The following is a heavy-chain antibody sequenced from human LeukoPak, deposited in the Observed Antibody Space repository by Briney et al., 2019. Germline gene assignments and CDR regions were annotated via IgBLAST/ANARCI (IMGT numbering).Heavy chain of an antibody. CDR1: GGTFSSYA. Sequence: SVKVSCKASGGTFSSYAISWVRQAPGQGLEWMGRIIPILGIANYAQKFQGRVTITADKSTSTAYMELNSLRAEDTAVYYCAKETFDILTGYDYWGQGTLVTVSS. CDR2: IIPILGIA. D-gene: IGHD3-9*01. CDR3: AKETFDILTGYDY. V-gene: IGHV1-69*04. J-gene: IGHJ4*02.